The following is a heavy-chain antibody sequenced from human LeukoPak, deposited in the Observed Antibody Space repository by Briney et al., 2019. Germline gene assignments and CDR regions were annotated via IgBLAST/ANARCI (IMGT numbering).Heavy chain of an antibody. CDR3: AKTTMIVVVITPFDY. D-gene: IGHD3-22*01. J-gene: IGHJ4*02. CDR1: GFTFSSYG. V-gene: IGHV3-23*01. Sequence: GGSLRLSCAASGFTFSSYGMSWVRQAPGKGLEWVSAISGSGGSTYYADSAKGRFTISRDNSKNTLYLQMNSLRAEDTAVYYCAKTTMIVVVITPFDYWGQGTLVTVSS. CDR2: ISGSGGST.